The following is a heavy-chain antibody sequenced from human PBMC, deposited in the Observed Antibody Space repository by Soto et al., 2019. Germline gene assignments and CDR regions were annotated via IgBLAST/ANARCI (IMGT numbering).Heavy chain of an antibody. J-gene: IGHJ4*02. CDR3: ARDTGRSTYYDLWSGYYKPLNFDS. V-gene: IGHV4-59*01. Sequence: QVQLQESGPGLVKPSETLSLTCTVSGGSISSYYWSWIRQPPGKGLEWIGYIYYSGSTSYNPYLNSRVTTSVDTAKNQFSLKLSSVTAADTAVYYCARDTGRSTYYDLWSGYYKPLNFDSWGQGTLVTVSS. D-gene: IGHD3-3*01. CDR2: IYYSGST. CDR1: GGSISSYY.